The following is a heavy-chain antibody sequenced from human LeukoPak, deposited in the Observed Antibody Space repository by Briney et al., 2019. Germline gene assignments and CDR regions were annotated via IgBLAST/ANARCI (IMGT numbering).Heavy chain of an antibody. D-gene: IGHD6-19*01. V-gene: IGHV1-18*01. J-gene: IGHJ6*02. CDR1: GYTFTSYG. CDR3: ARESLSGASSYYGMDV. Sequence: PGASVKVSCTASGYTFTSYGISWVRQAPGQGLEWMGWISAYNGNTNYAQKLQGRVTMTTDTSTSTAYMELRSLRSDDTAVYYCARESLSGASSYYGMDVWGQGTTVTVSS. CDR2: ISAYNGNT.